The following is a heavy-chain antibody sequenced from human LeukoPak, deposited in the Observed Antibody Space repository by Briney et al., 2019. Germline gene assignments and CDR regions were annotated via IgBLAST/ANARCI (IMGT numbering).Heavy chain of an antibody. Sequence: GESLKISCKAYGYSFFSNYWIAWVRQMPGKGLEWMGILYPGDSDSRYSPSFQGQVTISADRSISTAYLHWSSLKASDTAMYYCATTPEGPYDSSGYYYDDYWGQGTLVTVSS. CDR2: LYPGDSDS. V-gene: IGHV5-51*01. CDR1: GYSFFSNYW. D-gene: IGHD3-22*01. J-gene: IGHJ4*02. CDR3: ATTPEGPYDSSGYYYDDY.